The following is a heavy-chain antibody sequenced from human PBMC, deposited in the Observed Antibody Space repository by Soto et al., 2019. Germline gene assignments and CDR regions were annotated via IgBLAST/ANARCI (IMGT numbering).Heavy chain of an antibody. D-gene: IGHD3-16*02. V-gene: IGHV1-69*13. CDR1: GGTFSSYA. CDR3: ASSIMITFGGVIVVDAFDI. J-gene: IGHJ3*02. Sequence: SVKVSCKASGGTFSSYAISWVRQAPGQGLEWMGGIIPIFGTANYAQKFQGRVTITADESTSTAYMELSSLRSEDTAVYYCASSIMITFGGVIVVDAFDIWGQGTMVTVSS. CDR2: IIPIFGTA.